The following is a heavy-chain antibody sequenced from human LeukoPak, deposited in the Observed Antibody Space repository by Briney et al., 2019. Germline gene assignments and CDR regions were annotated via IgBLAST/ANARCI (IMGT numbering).Heavy chain of an antibody. Sequence: GGSLRLSCAASEFTFSSYAMSWVRQAPGKGLEWVSPISGSGASTYYADSVKGRFTISRDNSKNTLYLQMNSLRAEDTAVYYCAKQPGSVVDSSGSLSRHWGQGTLVTVSS. CDR3: AKQPGSVVDSSGSLSRH. CDR1: EFTFSSYA. D-gene: IGHD3-22*01. CDR2: ISGSGAST. V-gene: IGHV3-23*01. J-gene: IGHJ4*02.